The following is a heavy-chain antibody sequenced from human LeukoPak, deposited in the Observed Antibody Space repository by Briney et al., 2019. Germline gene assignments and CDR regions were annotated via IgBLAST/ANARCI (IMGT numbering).Heavy chain of an antibody. V-gene: IGHV3-21*01. CDR1: GFSFSTYS. J-gene: IGHJ4*02. CDR2: VSGTSEYI. Sequence: GGSLRLSCAASGFSFSTYSMIWVRQAPGKGLEWVSSVSGTSEYIYYADSVRGRFTISRDNAKNSLYLQMNSLRAEDTAVYYCAREVSEGFDFWGQGTLVTVSS. D-gene: IGHD3-22*01. CDR3: AREVSEGFDF.